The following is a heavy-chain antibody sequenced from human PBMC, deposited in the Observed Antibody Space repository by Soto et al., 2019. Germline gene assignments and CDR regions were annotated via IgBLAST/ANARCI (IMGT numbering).Heavy chain of an antibody. V-gene: IGHV1-69*12. Sequence: QVQLVQSGAEVKKPGSSVKVSCKASGGTFSSYAISWVRQAPGQGLEWMGGIIPIFGTANYAQKFQGRVTITADESTSTGYMELGSLRSEDTAVYYCESSGLAMGPYNWFDPWGQGTLVTVSS. CDR3: ESSGLAMGPYNWFDP. J-gene: IGHJ5*02. CDR1: GGTFSSYA. D-gene: IGHD5-18*01. CDR2: IIPIFGTA.